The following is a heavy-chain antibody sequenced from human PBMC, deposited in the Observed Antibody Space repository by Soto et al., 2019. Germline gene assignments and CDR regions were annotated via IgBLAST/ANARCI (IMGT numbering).Heavy chain of an antibody. Sequence: VQLQESGPGLGKPSGTLSLTSAVSGGSISSSNWWSWVRQPPGMALEWIGDVYHSGTTNYNPSLKTRVTISVDKSKNQFSLKLSSWTAADTAVYYCASFKSNWFDPWGQGTLVTVSS. CDR1: GGSISSSNW. J-gene: IGHJ5*02. CDR2: VYHSGTT. V-gene: IGHV4-4*02. CDR3: ASFKSNWFDP.